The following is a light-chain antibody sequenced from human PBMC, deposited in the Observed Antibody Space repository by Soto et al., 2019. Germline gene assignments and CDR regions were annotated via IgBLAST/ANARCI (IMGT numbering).Light chain of an antibody. CDR1: QSVSNY. J-gene: IGKJ2*01. V-gene: IGKV3-11*01. CDR2: DAS. CDR3: QQRSNWSPYT. Sequence: EIVLTQSPATLSLSPGERATLSCRASQSVSNYLAWYQQKPGQAPRLLIYDASNRATGIPARFSGSGSGTDVTLIISSLEPEDFAVYYCQQRSNWSPYTFGQGTRLEIK.